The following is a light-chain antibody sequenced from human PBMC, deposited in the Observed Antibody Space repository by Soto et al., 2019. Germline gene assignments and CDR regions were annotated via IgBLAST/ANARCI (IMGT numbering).Light chain of an antibody. CDR3: GTWDSSLSVHV. Sequence: QSVLTRPPSVSAAPGQKVTISCSGTSSNIGNNYVSWYQQLPGTAPKLLIYDNNKRPSGIPDRFSGYKSGTSATLGITGLQTGDEADYYCGTWDSSLSVHVFGTGTKVTVL. CDR1: SSNIGNNY. CDR2: DNN. J-gene: IGLJ1*01. V-gene: IGLV1-51*01.